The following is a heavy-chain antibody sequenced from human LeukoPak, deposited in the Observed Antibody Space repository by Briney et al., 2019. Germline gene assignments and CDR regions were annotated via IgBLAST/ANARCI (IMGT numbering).Heavy chain of an antibody. Sequence: SESRNLTCAVYGGSFGSYYLSFILQPPGNGLAFIGEINHSGSTTNNPSLKSRVTISVDTSKTQFSLKLSSVTAADTAVFFFFFKQKTAYEILTGYYRTGRYYFDYWGQGTLVTVSS. CDR2: INHSGST. V-gene: IGHV4-34*01. D-gene: IGHD3-9*01. CDR3: FFKQKTAYEILTGYYRTGRYYFDY. J-gene: IGHJ4*02. CDR1: GGSFGSYY.